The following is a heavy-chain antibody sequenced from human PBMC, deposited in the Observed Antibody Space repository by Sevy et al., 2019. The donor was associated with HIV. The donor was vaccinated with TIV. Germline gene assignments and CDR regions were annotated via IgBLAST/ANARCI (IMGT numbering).Heavy chain of an antibody. CDR1: GGSISSSSYY. D-gene: IGHD6-19*01. CDR2: IYYSGST. V-gene: IGHV4-39*01. Sequence: SETLSLTCTVSGGSISSSSYYWGWIRQPPGKGLEWIGSIYYSGSTYYNPSLKSRVTISVDTSKNQFSLKLSSVTAADTAVYYCARGQWLVHDNWGQGTLVTVSS. J-gene: IGHJ4*02. CDR3: ARGQWLVHDN.